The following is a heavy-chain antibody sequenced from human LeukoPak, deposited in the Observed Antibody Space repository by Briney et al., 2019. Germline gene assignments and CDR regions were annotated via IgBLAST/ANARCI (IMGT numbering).Heavy chain of an antibody. CDR1: GGTFSSYA. D-gene: IGHD6-13*01. CDR2: IIPIFGTA. V-gene: IGHV1-69*05. J-gene: IGHJ4*01. CDR3: ARERPPGDSSSWFLEGYFDI. Sequence: SVKVSCKASGGTFSSYAITWVRQAPRQGLEWMGRIIPIFGTANYAQKFQGRVTITTDESTSTAYMELSILRSDDTAVYYCARERPPGDSSSWFLEGYFDIWGNGTLVTVSS.